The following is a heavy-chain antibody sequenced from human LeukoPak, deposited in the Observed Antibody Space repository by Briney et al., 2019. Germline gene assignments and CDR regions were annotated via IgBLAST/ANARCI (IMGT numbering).Heavy chain of an antibody. Sequence: ASVKLSCKASGGTFSSYAISWVRQAPGQGLEWMGGIIPLFGTANYAQKFQGRLTITTDESTSTAYMELSSLRSEDTAVYYCARGFHYDSSGYYYFYWGQGTLVTVSS. CDR1: GGTFSSYA. CDR2: IIPLFGTA. CDR3: ARGFHYDSSGYYYFY. J-gene: IGHJ4*02. V-gene: IGHV1-69*05. D-gene: IGHD3-22*01.